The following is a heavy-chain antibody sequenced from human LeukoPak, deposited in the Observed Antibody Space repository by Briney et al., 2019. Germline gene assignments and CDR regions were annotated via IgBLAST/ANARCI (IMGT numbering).Heavy chain of an antibody. CDR3: ARSPVRGWFDP. J-gene: IGHJ5*02. D-gene: IGHD3-16*02. Sequence: SETLSLTCTVSGGSISNSYWSWIRQPAGKGLEWIGRIHTSGSTNYNPALKSRVTMSVDTSKNQFSLKLSSVTAADTAVYYCARSPVRGWFDPWGQGALVTVSS. CDR1: GGSISNSY. CDR2: IHTSGST. V-gene: IGHV4-4*07.